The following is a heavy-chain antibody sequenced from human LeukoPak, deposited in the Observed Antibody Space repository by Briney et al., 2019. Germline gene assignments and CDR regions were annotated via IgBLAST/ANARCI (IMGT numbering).Heavy chain of an antibody. D-gene: IGHD6-19*01. CDR1: GFTFDDYA. J-gene: IGHJ4*02. CDR2: ISGDGGST. Sequence: GGSLRLSCAASGFTFDDYAMHWVRQAPGKGLEWISLISGDGGSTYYADSVKGRFTISRDNSKNSLYLQMNSLRTEDTALYYCVKDISSGWYGRYYFEYWGQGTLVTVSS. V-gene: IGHV3-43*02. CDR3: VKDISSGWYGRYYFEY.